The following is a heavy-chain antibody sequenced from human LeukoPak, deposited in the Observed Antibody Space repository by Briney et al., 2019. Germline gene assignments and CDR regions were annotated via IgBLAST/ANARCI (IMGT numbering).Heavy chain of an antibody. Sequence: SETLSLTCAVYGGSFSGYYWSWIRQPPGKGLEWIGEINHSGSTNYNPSLKSRVTMSVDTSKNQFSLKLSSVTAADTAVYYCARDRTTPRYYYYYGMDAWGQGTTVTVSS. CDR2: INHSGST. J-gene: IGHJ6*02. D-gene: IGHD1-14*01. CDR1: GGSFSGYY. V-gene: IGHV4-34*01. CDR3: ARDRTTPRYYYYYGMDA.